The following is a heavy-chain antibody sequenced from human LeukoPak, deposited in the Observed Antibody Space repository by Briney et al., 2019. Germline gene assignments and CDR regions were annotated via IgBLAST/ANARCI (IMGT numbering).Heavy chain of an antibody. CDR2: INWNGGST. Sequence: GGSLRLSCAASGFTFDDYGMSWVRQAPGKGLEWVSGINWNGGSTGYADSVKGRFTISRDNAKNSLYLQMNSLRAEDTAVYYCARAAPDYDFWSGYSTYFDYWGQGTLVTVSS. CDR3: ARAAPDYDFWSGYSTYFDY. J-gene: IGHJ4*02. D-gene: IGHD3-3*01. V-gene: IGHV3-20*04. CDR1: GFTFDDYG.